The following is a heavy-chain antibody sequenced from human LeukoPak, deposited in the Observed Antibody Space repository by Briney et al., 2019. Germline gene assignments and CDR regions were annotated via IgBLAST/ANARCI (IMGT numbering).Heavy chain of an antibody. CDR3: ARARKDSAVTPYYYAMDV. J-gene: IGHJ6*02. Sequence: PGGSLRLSCGASGFTFSTYDMNWVRQAPGKGLEWVSCISSSGTYISYADSLKGRFTISRDNAKNSLYLQMNSLRAEDTAMYYCARARKDSAVTPYYYAMDVWGQGTTVTVSS. D-gene: IGHD1-26*01. CDR1: GFTFSTYD. V-gene: IGHV3-21*01. CDR2: ISSSGTYI.